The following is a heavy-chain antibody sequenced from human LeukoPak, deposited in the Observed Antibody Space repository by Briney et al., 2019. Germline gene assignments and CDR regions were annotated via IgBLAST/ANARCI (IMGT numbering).Heavy chain of an antibody. CDR1: GFTVSNNY. CDR2: IDARSGIT. Sequence: GGSLRLSCAASGFTVSNNYMNWVRQAPGKGPEWVSYIDARSGITYYADSVQGRFTLSRDNARESVFLQMDSLRVDDTAVYYCARTYDFGRGPPGDAFDNWGPGTWVIVSS. J-gene: IGHJ3*02. D-gene: IGHD3-3*01. CDR3: ARTYDFGRGPPGDAFDN. V-gene: IGHV3-48*01.